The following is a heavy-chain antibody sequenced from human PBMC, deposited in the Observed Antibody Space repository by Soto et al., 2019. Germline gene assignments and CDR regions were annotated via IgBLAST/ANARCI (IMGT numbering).Heavy chain of an antibody. Sequence: SETLSLTCTVSGGSISRYYWSWIRQTPEKGPEWIGYVYHPGTTNYNPSLESRVTISLDTSKNQFSLNLNSVTTADTAVYYCARDLNIRSIGGLAYWGQGTLVTVSS. CDR1: GGSISRYY. V-gene: IGHV4-59*01. CDR2: VYHPGTT. CDR3: ARDLNIRSIGGLAY. J-gene: IGHJ4*02. D-gene: IGHD3-10*01.